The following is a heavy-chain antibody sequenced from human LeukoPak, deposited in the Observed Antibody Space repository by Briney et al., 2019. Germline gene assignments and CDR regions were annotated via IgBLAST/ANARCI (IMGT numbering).Heavy chain of an antibody. D-gene: IGHD1-26*01. Sequence: GGSLRLSCAASGFTFSSYWMHWVRQAPGKGLVWVSRSNEDGSTTNYADSVKGRFTISRDNAKNTLYLQMNSLTAEDTAVYYCVRDLGGRSGHWGQGTLVTVSS. CDR1: GFTFSSYW. J-gene: IGHJ4*02. V-gene: IGHV3-74*01. CDR3: VRDLGGRSGH. CDR2: SNEDGSTT.